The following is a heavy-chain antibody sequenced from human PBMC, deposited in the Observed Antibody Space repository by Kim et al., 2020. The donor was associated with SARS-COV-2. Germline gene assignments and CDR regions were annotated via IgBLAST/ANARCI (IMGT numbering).Heavy chain of an antibody. J-gene: IGHJ4*02. D-gene: IGHD5-12*01. CDR1: GFIFSSYA. CDR2: ISNSGSSA. V-gene: IGHV3-23*01. CDR3: AKDPFSGYDLFDY. Sequence: GGSLRLSCAASGFIFSSYAMNWVRQAPGKGLEWVSTISNSGSSAYYADSVKGRFTISRDNSKNTLYLQMNSLRGEDSAVYYCAKDPFSGYDLFDYWGQGTLVTV.